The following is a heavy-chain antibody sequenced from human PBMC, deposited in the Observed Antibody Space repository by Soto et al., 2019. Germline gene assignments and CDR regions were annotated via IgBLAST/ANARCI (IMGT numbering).Heavy chain of an antibody. Sequence: SGGSLTLACAASGFTFSSYEMNWVRQAPGKGLEWVSYISSSGSTIYYADSVKGRFTISRDNAKNSLYLQMNSLRAEDTAVYYCARDLRGYSYGFDYWGQGTLVTVSS. CDR1: GFTFSSYE. V-gene: IGHV3-48*03. CDR2: ISSSGSTI. J-gene: IGHJ4*02. D-gene: IGHD5-18*01. CDR3: ARDLRGYSYGFDY.